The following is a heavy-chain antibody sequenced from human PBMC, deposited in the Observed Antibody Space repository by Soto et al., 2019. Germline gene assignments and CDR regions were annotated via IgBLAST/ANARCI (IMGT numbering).Heavy chain of an antibody. V-gene: IGHV3-9*01. J-gene: IGHJ4*02. Sequence: GGSLRLSCAASGFTFDDYAMHWVRQAPGKGLEWVSGISWNSGSIGYADSVKGRFTISRDNAKNSLYLQMNSLRAEDTALYYCAKEGDSGYVNFDYWGQGTLVTVSS. CDR1: GFTFDDYA. D-gene: IGHD5-12*01. CDR2: ISWNSGSI. CDR3: AKEGDSGYVNFDY.